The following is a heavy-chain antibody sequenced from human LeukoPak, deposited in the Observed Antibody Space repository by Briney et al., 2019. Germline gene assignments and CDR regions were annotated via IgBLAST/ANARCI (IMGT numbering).Heavy chain of an antibody. CDR2: ISSSSSYI. CDR3: ATAGYSSSWLFDY. Sequence: GGSLRLSCAASGFTFSSYSMNWVRQAPGKGLEWVSSISSSSSYIYYADSVKGRFTIPRDNAKNSLYLQMNSLRAEDAAVYYCATAGYSSSWLFDYWGQGTLVTVSS. V-gene: IGHV3-21*01. J-gene: IGHJ4*02. D-gene: IGHD6-13*01. CDR1: GFTFSSYS.